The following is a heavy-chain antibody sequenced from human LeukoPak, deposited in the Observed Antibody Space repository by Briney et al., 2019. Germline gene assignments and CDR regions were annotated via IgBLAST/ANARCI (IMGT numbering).Heavy chain of an antibody. J-gene: IGHJ4*02. CDR3: ARGGYYYDSSAYSDY. Sequence: GGSLRLSCVASGFPFSSYEMNWVRQAPGKGLEWVSYISSIGTIYYADSVKGRLAISRDNAKNSLHLQMNSLRAEDAAVYYCARGGYYYDSSAYSDYWGQGTLVTVSS. CDR2: ISSIGTI. CDR1: GFPFSSYE. V-gene: IGHV3-48*03. D-gene: IGHD3-22*01.